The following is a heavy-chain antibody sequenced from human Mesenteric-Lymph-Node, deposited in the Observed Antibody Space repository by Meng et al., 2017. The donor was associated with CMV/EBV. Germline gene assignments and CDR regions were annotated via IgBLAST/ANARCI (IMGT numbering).Heavy chain of an antibody. J-gene: IGHJ4*02. CDR2: IYSGDNT. CDR1: GFTVSSNY. Sequence: GGSLRLSCAASGFTVSSNYMSWVRQTPGKGLESVSVIYSGDNTYYADSVEGRFTISRDNAKNTLFLQMNSLRAEDTAVYYCARVWVMVANPDNWGQGTLVTVSS. CDR3: ARVWVMVANPDN. D-gene: IGHD2-21*01. V-gene: IGHV3-53*01.